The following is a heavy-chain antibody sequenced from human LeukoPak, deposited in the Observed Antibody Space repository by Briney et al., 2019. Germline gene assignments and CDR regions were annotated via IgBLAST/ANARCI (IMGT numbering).Heavy chain of an antibody. CDR3: ARGANYYGSGSYYY. J-gene: IGHJ4*02. D-gene: IGHD3-10*01. CDR1: GGSFSGYY. V-gene: IGHV4-34*01. Sequence: PSETLSLTCAVYGGSFSGYYWSWIRQPPGKGLEWIGEINRSGSTNYNPSLKSRVTISVDTSKNQFSLKLSSVTAADTAVYYCARGANYYGSGSYYYWGQGTLVTVSS. CDR2: INRSGST.